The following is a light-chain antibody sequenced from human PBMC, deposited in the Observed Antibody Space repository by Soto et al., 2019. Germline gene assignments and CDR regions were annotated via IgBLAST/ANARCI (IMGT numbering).Light chain of an antibody. CDR3: QQYGNSPLT. CDR2: GTS. Sequence: ETVLTQSPGTLSLSPGERATLSCRASQSVSTNYFAWYQQKSGQAPRLLIYGTSSRATGIPDRFSASGSGTDFTLTIIRLEPEDFAVYYCQQYGNSPLTFGGGTKVEIK. CDR1: QSVSTNY. J-gene: IGKJ4*01. V-gene: IGKV3-20*01.